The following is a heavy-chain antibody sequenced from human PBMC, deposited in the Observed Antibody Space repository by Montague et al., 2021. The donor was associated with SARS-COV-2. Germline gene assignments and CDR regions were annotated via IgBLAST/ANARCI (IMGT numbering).Heavy chain of an antibody. Sequence: SETLSLTCTVYGGSFSSNFWCWIRQRPCTGLEWIWEINHSESTNYNPSLTLQVPISVDTSTNQFSLKLSPVTAADTAVYYCEREVGRGYSGYEGEYWGQGTMVTVSS. J-gene: IGHJ4*02. D-gene: IGHD5-12*01. CDR1: GGSFSSNF. CDR3: EREVGRGYSGYEGEY. V-gene: IGHV4-34*01. CDR2: INHSEST.